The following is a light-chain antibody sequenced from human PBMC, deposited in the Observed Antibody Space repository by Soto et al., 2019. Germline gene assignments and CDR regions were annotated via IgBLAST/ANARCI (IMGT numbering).Light chain of an antibody. Sequence: DIQMTQSPSTLSASVGDRVTISCRASQSIRSWLAWYQQKPGKAPHLLIYDASTLESGVPSRFSGSGSGTEFTLTISILQPDDFATYYCQQYKTYYSFGQLTKLEIK. CDR3: QQYKTYYS. CDR1: QSIRSW. J-gene: IGKJ2*03. CDR2: DAS. V-gene: IGKV1-5*01.